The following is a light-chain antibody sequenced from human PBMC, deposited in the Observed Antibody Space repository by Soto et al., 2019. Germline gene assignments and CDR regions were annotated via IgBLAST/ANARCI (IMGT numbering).Light chain of an antibody. CDR2: DAY. J-gene: IGKJ1*01. Sequence: EVVMTQSPASLSASPGERVTLSCRASQNIRSSLAWYQQRPGQAPRLLIYDAYTRATGIQPRFSGGGSGTEFTLTISSLQSDDFATYYCKQYNTYSGTFGQGPKV. V-gene: IGKV3-15*01. CDR3: KQYNTYSGT. CDR1: QNIRSS.